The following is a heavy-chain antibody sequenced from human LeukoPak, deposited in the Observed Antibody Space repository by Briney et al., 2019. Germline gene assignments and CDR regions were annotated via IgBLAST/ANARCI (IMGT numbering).Heavy chain of an antibody. CDR1: GFTFSGYS. Sequence: GGSLRLSCAASGFTFSGYSMSWVRQAPGKGLEWVSSISTSSGYIYYSDSVKGRFTISRDNAKNSLYLQMNSLRAEDTAVYYCAKDMGVFDYWGQGTLVTVSS. CDR2: ISTSSGYI. V-gene: IGHV3-21*04. J-gene: IGHJ4*02. CDR3: AKDMGVFDY. D-gene: IGHD3-16*01.